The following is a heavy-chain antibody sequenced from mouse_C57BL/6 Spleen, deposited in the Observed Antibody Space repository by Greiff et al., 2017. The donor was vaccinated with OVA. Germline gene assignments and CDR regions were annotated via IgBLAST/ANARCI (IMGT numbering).Heavy chain of an antibody. V-gene: IGHV1-82*01. Sequence: QVQLQQSGPELVKPGASVKISCKASGYAFSSSWMNWVKQRPGKGLEWIGRIYPGDGDTNYNGKFKGKATLTADKSSSTAYMQLSSLTSEDSAVYFCARGGGNYYSDYWGQGTTLTVSS. CDR3: ARGGGNYYSDY. CDR1: GYAFSSSW. D-gene: IGHD2-1*01. J-gene: IGHJ2*01. CDR2: IYPGDGDT.